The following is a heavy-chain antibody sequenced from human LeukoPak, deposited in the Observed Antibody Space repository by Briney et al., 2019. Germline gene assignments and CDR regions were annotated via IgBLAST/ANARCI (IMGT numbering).Heavy chain of an antibody. D-gene: IGHD7-27*01. J-gene: IGHJ4*02. CDR3: ERMNRGNYFEV. V-gene: IGHV2-70*11. CDR2: IDWDDDT. Sequence: VNWVRQAPGKALEWLARIDWDDDTYYSTSLNIRLTISKDTSKNQVVLTMTNMDPVDTATYYCERMNRGNYFEVWSQGTLVTVSS.